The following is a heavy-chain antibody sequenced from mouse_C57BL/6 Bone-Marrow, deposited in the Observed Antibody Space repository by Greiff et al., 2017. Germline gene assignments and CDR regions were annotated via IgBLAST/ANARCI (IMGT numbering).Heavy chain of an antibody. CDR2: INPNNGGT. D-gene: IGHD2-4*01. CDR1: GYTFTDYN. J-gene: IGHJ4*01. CDR3: ALIYYDYDYYAMDY. Sequence: VQLKESGPELVKPGASVKIPCKASGYTFTDYNMDWVKQSHGKSLEWIGDINPNNGGTIYNQKFKGKATLTVDKSSSTAYMELRSLTSEDTAVYYCALIYYDYDYYAMDYWGQGTSVTVSS. V-gene: IGHV1-18*01.